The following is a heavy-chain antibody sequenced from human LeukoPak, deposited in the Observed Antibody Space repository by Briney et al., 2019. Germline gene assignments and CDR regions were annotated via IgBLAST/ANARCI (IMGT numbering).Heavy chain of an antibody. V-gene: IGHV4-59*01. Sequence: PSETLSLTCTVPGGSISSYYWSWIRQPPGKGLEWIGYIYHSGSTNYNPSLKSRVTISVDTSKNQFSLKLSSVTAADTAVYYCARGSSSWYLTSYYYYGMDVWGKGTTVTVSS. CDR1: GGSISSYY. J-gene: IGHJ6*04. D-gene: IGHD6-13*01. CDR3: ARGSSSWYLTSYYYYGMDV. CDR2: IYHSGST.